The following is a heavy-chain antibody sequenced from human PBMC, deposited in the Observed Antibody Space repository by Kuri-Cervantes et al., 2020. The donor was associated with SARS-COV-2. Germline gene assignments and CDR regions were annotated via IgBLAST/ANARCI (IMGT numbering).Heavy chain of an antibody. CDR3: ARGASYGDFDY. V-gene: IGHV4-59*01. CDR1: GGSISSYY. Sequence: SETLSLTCTVSGGSISSYYWSWIRQPPGKGLEWIGYIYYSGSTNYNPSLKSRVTISVDTSKSQFSLKLSSVTAADTAVYYCARGASYGDFDYWGQGTLVTVSS. D-gene: IGHD4-17*01. CDR2: IYYSGST. J-gene: IGHJ4*02.